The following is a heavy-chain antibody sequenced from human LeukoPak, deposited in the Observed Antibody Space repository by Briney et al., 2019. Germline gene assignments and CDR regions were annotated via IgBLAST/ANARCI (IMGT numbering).Heavy chain of an antibody. CDR1: GFTLSSYA. D-gene: IGHD2-2*01. V-gene: IGHV3-23*01. Sequence: PGGSLRLSCAASGFTLSSYAMSWVRQAPGKGLDWVSAISGSGGSTYYADSVKGRFTISRDNSKNTLYLQMNSLRAEDTAVYYCAKGVVVPAASAYWGQGTLVTVSS. CDR3: AKGVVVPAASAY. J-gene: IGHJ4*02. CDR2: ISGSGGST.